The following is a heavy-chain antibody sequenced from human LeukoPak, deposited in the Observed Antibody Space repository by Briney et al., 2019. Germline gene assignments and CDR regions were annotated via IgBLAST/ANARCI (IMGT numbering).Heavy chain of an antibody. CDR3: ARRVATINAVFDY. CDR2: IYYSGST. D-gene: IGHD5-12*01. J-gene: IGHJ4*02. V-gene: IGHV4-59*01. Sequence: KPSETLSRTCTVSGGSISSYYWSWIRQPPGKGLEWIGYIYYSGSTNYNPSLKSRVTISVDTSKNQFSLKLSSVTAADTAVYYCARRVATINAVFDYWGQGTLVTVSS. CDR1: GGSISSYY.